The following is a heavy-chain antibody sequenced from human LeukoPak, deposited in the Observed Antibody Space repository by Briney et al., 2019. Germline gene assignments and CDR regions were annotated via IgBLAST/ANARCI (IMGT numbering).Heavy chain of an antibody. D-gene: IGHD3-16*01. V-gene: IGHV5-51*01. CDR1: GYSFTSNW. CDR3: ARRPWGIKVADY. Sequence: PGESLKISCKGSGYSFTSNWIGWVRQMHGKGLEWMGIIYPGDSETTYSPSSQGQVTSSADKCITTAYLQWDSLKASDTAMYYCARRPWGIKVADYWGQGTLVTVSS. CDR2: IYPGDSET. J-gene: IGHJ4*02.